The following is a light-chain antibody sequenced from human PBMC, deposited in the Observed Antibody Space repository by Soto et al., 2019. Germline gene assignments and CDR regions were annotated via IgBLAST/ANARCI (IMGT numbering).Light chain of an antibody. CDR1: QTISSW. CDR2: KAS. Sequence: DIQMTQSPSTLSGSVGDRVTITCRASQTISSWLAWYQQKPGKAPKLLIYKASTLKSGVPSRFSGSGSGTEFTLTISSLQPDVFATYYCQHYNSYSEAFGQGTKVE. V-gene: IGKV1-5*03. CDR3: QHYNSYSEA. J-gene: IGKJ1*01.